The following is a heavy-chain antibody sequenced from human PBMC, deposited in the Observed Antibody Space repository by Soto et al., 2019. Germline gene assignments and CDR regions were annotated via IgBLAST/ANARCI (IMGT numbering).Heavy chain of an antibody. V-gene: IGHV3-30*03. CDR1: GFTFSSYG. Sequence: GGSLRLSCAASGFTFSSYGMHWVRQAPGKGLEWVAVISYDGSNKYYADSVKGRFTISRDNSKNTLYLQMNSLRAEDTAVYYCNMRQDYGMDVWGQGTTVTVSS. J-gene: IGHJ6*02. CDR3: NMRQDYGMDV. CDR2: ISYDGSNK.